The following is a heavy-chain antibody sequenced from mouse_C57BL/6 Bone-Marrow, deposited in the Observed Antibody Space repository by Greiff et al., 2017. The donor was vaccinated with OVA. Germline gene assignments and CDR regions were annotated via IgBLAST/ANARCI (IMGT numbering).Heavy chain of an antibody. D-gene: IGHD1-1*01. CDR1: GFTFSSYG. CDR3: ARHYYGSSYADYFDY. Sequence: EVKLVESGGDLVKPGGSLKLSCAASGFTFSSYGMSWVRQTPDKRLEWVATISSGGSYTYYPDSVKGRFTISRDNAKNTLYLQMSSLKSEDTAMYYCARHYYGSSYADYFDYWGQGTTLTVSS. V-gene: IGHV5-6*01. J-gene: IGHJ2*01. CDR2: ISSGGSYT.